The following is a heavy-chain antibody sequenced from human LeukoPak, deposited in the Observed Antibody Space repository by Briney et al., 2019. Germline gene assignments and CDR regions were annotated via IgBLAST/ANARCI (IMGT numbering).Heavy chain of an antibody. CDR3: ATYGGNSVPPYYCYYYGMDV. Sequence: ASVKVSCKASGYTFTSYYMHWVRQAPGQGLEWMGIINPSGGSTSYAQKFQGRVTMTRDTSISTAYMELSRLRSDDTAVYYCATYGGNSVPPYYCYYYGMDVWGQGTTVTVSS. J-gene: IGHJ6*02. D-gene: IGHD4-23*01. V-gene: IGHV1-46*01. CDR2: INPSGGST. CDR1: GYTFTSYY.